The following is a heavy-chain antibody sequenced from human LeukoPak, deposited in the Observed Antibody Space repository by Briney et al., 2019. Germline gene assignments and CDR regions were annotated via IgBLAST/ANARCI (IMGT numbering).Heavy chain of an antibody. CDR2: IYYSGST. D-gene: IGHD3-3*01. CDR1: GGSFSGYY. J-gene: IGHJ4*02. CDR3: ASRSSIWSGYQDTLYYFDS. Sequence: SETLSLTCAVYGGSFSGYYWSWIRQPPGKRLEWIGHIYYSGSTNYNPSLKSRVTISVDTSKNQFSLKLSSVTAADTAVYYCASRSSIWSGYQDTLYYFDSWGQGTLVTVSS. V-gene: IGHV4-59*01.